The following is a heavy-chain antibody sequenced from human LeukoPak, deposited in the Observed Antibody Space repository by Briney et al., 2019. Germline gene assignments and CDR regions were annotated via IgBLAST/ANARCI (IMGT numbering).Heavy chain of an antibody. CDR2: ISDNGSNK. D-gene: IGHD3-10*01. V-gene: IGHV3-30*04. Sequence: GGSLRLSCSASGFSFNSYTIHWVRQAPGKGLEWVSLISDNGSNKFYVDSVKGRFTISRDNSKNTLYLQMNSLRPEDTAVHYCARGGDSYVSGSYYAYFDYWGQGTRVTVSS. CDR1: GFSFNSYT. CDR3: ARGGDSYVSGSYYAYFDY. J-gene: IGHJ4*02.